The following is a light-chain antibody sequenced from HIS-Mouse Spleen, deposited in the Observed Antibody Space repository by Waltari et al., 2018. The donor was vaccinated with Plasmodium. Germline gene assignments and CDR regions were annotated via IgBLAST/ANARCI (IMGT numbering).Light chain of an antibody. CDR2: EGS. J-gene: IGLJ3*02. CDR3: CSYAGSSTFV. V-gene: IGLV2-23*03. CDR1: SSDVGRYKP. Sequence: QSALTQPASVSGSPGQSITISCTGTSSDVGRYKPVSWYQQHPGKAPKLMIYEGSKRPSGVSNRFSGSKSGNTASLTISGLQAEDEADYYCCSYAGSSTFVFGGGTKLTVL.